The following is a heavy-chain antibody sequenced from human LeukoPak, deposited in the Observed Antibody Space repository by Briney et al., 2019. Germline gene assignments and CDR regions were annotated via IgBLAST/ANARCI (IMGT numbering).Heavy chain of an antibody. D-gene: IGHD2-21*01. Sequence: SVKVSCKASGGTFSSYAISWVRQAPGQGLEWMGGIIPIFGTANYAQKFQGRVTITADESTSTACMELSSLRSEDTAVYYCARDILYPTISASFDYWGQGTLVTVSS. V-gene: IGHV1-69*01. J-gene: IGHJ4*02. CDR1: GGTFSSYA. CDR2: IIPIFGTA. CDR3: ARDILYPTISASFDY.